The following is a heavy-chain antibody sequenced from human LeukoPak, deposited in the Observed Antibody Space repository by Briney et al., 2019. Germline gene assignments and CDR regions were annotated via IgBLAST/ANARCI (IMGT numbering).Heavy chain of an antibody. V-gene: IGHV1-18*01. D-gene: IGHD5-24*01. CDR2: ISAYNGNT. CDR3: ATGIGAGHNRNY. Sequence: ASVKVSCKASGYTFTSYGISWVRQAPGQGLEWMGWISAYNGNTNYAQKLQGRGTMTTDTSTDTAYMELSSLISEDTAVYYCATGIGAGHNRNYWGQGTLVTVSS. CDR1: GYTFTSYG. J-gene: IGHJ4*02.